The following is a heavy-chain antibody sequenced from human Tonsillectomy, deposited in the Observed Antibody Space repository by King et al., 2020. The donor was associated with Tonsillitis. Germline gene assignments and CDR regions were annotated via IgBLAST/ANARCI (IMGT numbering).Heavy chain of an antibody. D-gene: IGHD3-10*01. CDR1: GFTLSSYA. J-gene: IGHJ6*02. V-gene: IGHV3-30*04. CDR2: TSYDGSKK. Sequence: VQLVESGGGVVQPGRSLRLSCAASGFTLSSYAMYWVRQAPGKGLEWVAITSYDGSKKYYADSVKGRFTISRDNSKNTLYLQLNSLRLEDTAVYYCAKDKRSYGSGGYVYYQYGLDVWGQGTTVTVSS. CDR3: AKDKRSYGSGGYVYYQYGLDV.